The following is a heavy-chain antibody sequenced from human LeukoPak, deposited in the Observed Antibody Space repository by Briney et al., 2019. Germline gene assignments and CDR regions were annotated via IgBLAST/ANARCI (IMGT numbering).Heavy chain of an antibody. CDR2: IYPDDSDT. CDR1: GYSFTSHW. CDR3: ARQHGSGSYYSRAIDY. V-gene: IGHV5-51*01. Sequence: GESLKISCTGSGYSFTSHWIAWVRQMPGKGLEWMGIIYPDDSDTRYSPSFQGQVTISADKSISTAYLQWSSLKASDTAVYYCARQHGSGSYYSRAIDYWGQGTLVTVSS. J-gene: IGHJ4*02. D-gene: IGHD3-10*01.